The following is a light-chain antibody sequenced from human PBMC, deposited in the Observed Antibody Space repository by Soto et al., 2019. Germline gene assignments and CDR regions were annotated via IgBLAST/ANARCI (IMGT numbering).Light chain of an antibody. J-gene: IGLJ2*01. Sequence: QSALTQPPSASGSPGQSVTLSCTGSSSDVGGYEHVSWYQQHPGRVPKPLIYDVSKRLSGVPDRFSGSKSGNTASLTVSGLQAEDEADYYCSSYAGSDNMIFGGGTTLTVL. CDR3: SSYAGSDNMI. CDR2: DVS. CDR1: SSDVGGYEH. V-gene: IGLV2-8*01.